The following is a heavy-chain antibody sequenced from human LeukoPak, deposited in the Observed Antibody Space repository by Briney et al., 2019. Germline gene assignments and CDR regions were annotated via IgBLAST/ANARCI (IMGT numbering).Heavy chain of an antibody. D-gene: IGHD4-23*01. Sequence: GGSLRLSCAASGFTVSSNYMSWVRQAPGKGLEWVSVIYSGGSTYYADSVKGRFTISRDNSKNTLYLQMNSLRAEDTAVYYCARGDYGGLAIIDYWGQGTLVTVSS. CDR1: GFTVSSNY. CDR2: IYSGGST. V-gene: IGHV3-66*01. J-gene: IGHJ4*02. CDR3: ARGDYGGLAIIDY.